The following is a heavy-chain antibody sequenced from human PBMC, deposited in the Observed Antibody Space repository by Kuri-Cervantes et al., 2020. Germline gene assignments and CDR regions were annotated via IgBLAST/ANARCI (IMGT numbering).Heavy chain of an antibody. V-gene: IGHV3-33*08. J-gene: IGHJ6*03. D-gene: IGHD6-6*01. CDR1: GFTFSSYG. CDR2: IWYDGSNK. Sequence: GESLKISCAASGFTFSSYGMHWVRQAPGKGLEWVAVIWYDGSNKYYADSVKGRFTISRDNSKNTLYLQMNSLRAEDTAVYYCARAHIAARRHQGRYYYYYMDVWGKGTTVTVSS. CDR3: ARAHIAARRHQGRYYYYYMDV.